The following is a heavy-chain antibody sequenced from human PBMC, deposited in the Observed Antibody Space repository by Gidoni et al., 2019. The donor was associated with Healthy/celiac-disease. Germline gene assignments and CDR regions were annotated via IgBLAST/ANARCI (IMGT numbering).Heavy chain of an antibody. Sequence: QLVESGGGVVQPGWSLRLSCASSGFPFSSYGMHWVRQAPGKGLEWVAVISYDGSNKYYADSVKGRFTISRDNSKNTLYLQMNSLRAEDTAVYYCAKDPVGATSGFDYWGQGTLVTVSS. CDR3: AKDPVGATSGFDY. CDR1: GFPFSSYG. D-gene: IGHD1-26*01. CDR2: ISYDGSNK. J-gene: IGHJ4*02. V-gene: IGHV3-30*18.